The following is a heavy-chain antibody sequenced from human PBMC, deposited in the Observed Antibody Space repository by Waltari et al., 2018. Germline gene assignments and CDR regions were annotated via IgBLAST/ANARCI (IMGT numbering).Heavy chain of an antibody. CDR1: GYTFTSYG. CDR3: ARVEELGYCSGGSCPTHDY. CDR2: ISAYNGNT. J-gene: IGHJ4*02. D-gene: IGHD2-15*01. Sequence: QVQLVQSGAEVKKPGASVKVSCKASGYTFTSYGISWVRQAPGQGLEWMGWISAYNGNTNYAQNVQGRVTRTTDTSTSTAYMELRSLRSDDTAVYYCARVEELGYCSGGSCPTHDYWGQGTLVTVSS. V-gene: IGHV1-18*01.